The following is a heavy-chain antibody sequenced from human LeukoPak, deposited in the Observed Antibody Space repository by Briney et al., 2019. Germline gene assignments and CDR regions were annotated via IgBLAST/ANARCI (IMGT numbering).Heavy chain of an antibody. CDR2: ISDSGGST. CDR1: GFTFDKHA. D-gene: IGHD2-15*01. CDR3: AKSHSVAQRGYFDY. Sequence: GGSLRLSCAASGFTFDKHAMTWVRQAPGKGLEWVSTISDSGGSTYYADAVKGRFTISRDNSKDTLYAQMNSLRAEDAAVYYCAKSHSVAQRGYFDYWGQGTLVTVSS. V-gene: IGHV3-23*01. J-gene: IGHJ4*02.